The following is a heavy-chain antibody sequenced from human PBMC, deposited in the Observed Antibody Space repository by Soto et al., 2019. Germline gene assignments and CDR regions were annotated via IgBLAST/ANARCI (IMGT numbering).Heavy chain of an antibody. J-gene: IGHJ4*02. CDR1: GYSFACYW. Sequence: GESLKISCKGSGYSFACYWSTLVRQKPGKGLEWMGRIDPSDSQTYYSPSFRGHVTSSVTKSITTVFLQWSSLRASDNAMYYCARQIYDSDTGPNFQYSFDSWGQGTPVTVSS. CDR3: ARQIYDSDTGPNFQYSFDS. D-gene: IGHD3-22*01. CDR2: IDPSDSQT. V-gene: IGHV5-10-1*01.